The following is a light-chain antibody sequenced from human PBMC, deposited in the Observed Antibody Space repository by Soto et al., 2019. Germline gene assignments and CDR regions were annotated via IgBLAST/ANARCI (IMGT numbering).Light chain of an antibody. CDR1: SSDVGAYNY. CDR3: SSYTTSSIYV. Sequence: QSVLTQPASVSGFPGQSSTISCPGTSSDVGAYNYVSWYQQHPGKAPKLMIYDVSNRPSGVSSRFSGSKSGNTASLTFSGLQAEDEADYYCSSYTTSSIYVFGTGTKVTVL. V-gene: IGLV2-14*01. CDR2: DVS. J-gene: IGLJ1*01.